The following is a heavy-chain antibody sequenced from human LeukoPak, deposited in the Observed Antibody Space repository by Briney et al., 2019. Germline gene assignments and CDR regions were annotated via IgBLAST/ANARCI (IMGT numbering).Heavy chain of an antibody. V-gene: IGHV4-61*08. D-gene: IGHD1-26*01. Sequence: SETLSLTCTVSGGSISSGGYYWSWIRQHPGKGLEWIGYIYYSGSTNHNPSLKSRVTISVDTSKNQFSLKLSSVTAADTAVYYCARESGGSYAQIEYWGQGTLVTVSS. CDR1: GGSISSGGYY. CDR3: ARESGGSYAQIEY. J-gene: IGHJ4*02. CDR2: IYYSGST.